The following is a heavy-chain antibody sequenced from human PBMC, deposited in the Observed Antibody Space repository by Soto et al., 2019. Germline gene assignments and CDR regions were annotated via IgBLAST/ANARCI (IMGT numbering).Heavy chain of an antibody. D-gene: IGHD1-26*01. J-gene: IGHJ5*02. CDR3: ARDPERYSGSYGNCFDP. Sequence: ASVKVSCKASGYTFTSYGISWVRQAPGQGLEWMGWISAYNGNTNYAQKLQGRVTMTTDTSTSTAYMELRSLRSDDTAVYYCARDPERYSGSYGNCFDPWGQGTLVTVSS. CDR1: GYTFTSYG. CDR2: ISAYNGNT. V-gene: IGHV1-18*01.